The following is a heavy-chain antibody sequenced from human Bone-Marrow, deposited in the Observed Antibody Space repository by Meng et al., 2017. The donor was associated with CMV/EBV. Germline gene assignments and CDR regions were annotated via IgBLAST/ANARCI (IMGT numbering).Heavy chain of an antibody. CDR3: ASGNPMEGNDY. CDR1: GFTFSSYS. CDR2: ISSSSSYI. D-gene: IGHD2-8*01. Sequence: GGSLRLSCAASGFTFSSYSMNWVRQAPGKGLEWVSSISSSSSYIYYADSVKGRFTISRDNAKNSLYLQMNSLRAEGTAVYYCASGNPMEGNDYWGQGTLVTVSS. J-gene: IGHJ4*02. V-gene: IGHV3-21*01.